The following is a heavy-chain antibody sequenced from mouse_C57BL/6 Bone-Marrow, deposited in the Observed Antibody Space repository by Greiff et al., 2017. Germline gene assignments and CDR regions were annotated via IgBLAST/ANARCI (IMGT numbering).Heavy chain of an antibody. D-gene: IGHD1-1*01. CDR2: INPNNGGT. J-gene: IGHJ4*01. CDR3: ARGAIYYGSNYLLWAMDY. V-gene: IGHV1-26*01. CDR1: GYTFTDYY. Sequence: EVQLQQSGPELVKPGASVKISCKASGYTFTDYYMNWVKQSHGKSLEWIGDINPNNGGTSYNQKFKGKATLTVDKSSSTAYMELRSLTSEDSAVYYCARGAIYYGSNYLLWAMDYWGQGTSVTVSS.